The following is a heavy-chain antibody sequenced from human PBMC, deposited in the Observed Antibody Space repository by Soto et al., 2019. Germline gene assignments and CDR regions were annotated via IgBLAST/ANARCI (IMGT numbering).Heavy chain of an antibody. V-gene: IGHV3-30-3*01. D-gene: IGHD6-13*01. CDR2: ISYDGSNK. CDR1: GFTFSSYA. Sequence: GGSLRLSCAASGFTFSSYAIHWVRQAPGKGLEWVAVISYDGSNKYYADSVKGRFTISRDNSKNTLYLQMNSLRAEDTAVYYCARVRQQLPQAHYYYYGMDVWGQGTTVTVSS. CDR3: ARVRQQLPQAHYYYYGMDV. J-gene: IGHJ6*02.